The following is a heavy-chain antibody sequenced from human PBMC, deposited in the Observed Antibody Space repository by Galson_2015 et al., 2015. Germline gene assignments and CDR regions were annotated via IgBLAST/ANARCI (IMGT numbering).Heavy chain of an antibody. Sequence: NPNSGGTNYAQKFQGWVTMTRDTSISTAYMELSSLRSEDTAVYYCATAGYYYYYGMDVWGQGTTVTVSS. CDR2: NPNSGGT. J-gene: IGHJ6*02. V-gene: IGHV1-2*04. CDR3: ATAGYYYYYGMDV.